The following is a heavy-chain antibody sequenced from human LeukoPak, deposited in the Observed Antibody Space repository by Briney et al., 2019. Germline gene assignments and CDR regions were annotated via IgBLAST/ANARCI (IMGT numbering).Heavy chain of an antibody. CDR3: ARAKRARYYYGSGSYVYYYYYMDV. V-gene: IGHV1-8*01. D-gene: IGHD3-10*01. CDR2: MNPNSGNT. J-gene: IGHJ6*03. Sequence: ASVKVSCKASGYTFTSYDINWVRQATGQGLEWMGWMNPNSGNTGYAQKFQGRVTMTRSTSISTAYMELSSLRSEDTAVYYCARAKRARYYYGSGSYVYYYYYMDVWGKGTTVTVSS. CDR1: GYTFTSYD.